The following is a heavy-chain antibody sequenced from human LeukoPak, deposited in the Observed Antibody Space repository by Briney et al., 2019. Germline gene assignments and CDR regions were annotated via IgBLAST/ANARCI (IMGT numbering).Heavy chain of an antibody. CDR2: ISYTGST. CDR3: ARDRYYEPLDY. Sequence: SETLSLTCTVSGDSISSRSYYWGWIRQPPGQGLEWIGHISYTGSTYYNPSLKSRFTISVDTSKNQFSLQLRSVTAADTAVYYCARDRYYEPLDYWGQGTLVTVST. CDR1: GDSISSRSYY. D-gene: IGHD3-22*01. J-gene: IGHJ4*02. V-gene: IGHV4-39*07.